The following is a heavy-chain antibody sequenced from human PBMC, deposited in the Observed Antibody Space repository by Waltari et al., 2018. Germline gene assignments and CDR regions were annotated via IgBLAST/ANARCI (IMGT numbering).Heavy chain of an antibody. D-gene: IGHD1-20*01. CDR1: GFMFSNNW. V-gene: IGHV3-7*01. J-gene: IGHJ4*02. CDR2: IKQDGGEV. Sequence: EVQLVESGGGLVQPGGSLRLSCAASGFMFSNNWMSWVRQAPGKVLEWVANIKQDGGEVYYVDSVKGRFTISRDNAKNSLYLQMNSLRAEDTAVYYCARDPHDNWNDLDYWGQGTLVTVSS. CDR3: ARDPHDNWNDLDY.